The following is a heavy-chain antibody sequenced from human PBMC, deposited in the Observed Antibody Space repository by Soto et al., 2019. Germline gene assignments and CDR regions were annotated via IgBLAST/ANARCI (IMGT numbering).Heavy chain of an antibody. Sequence: PGGSLRLSCAASGFIFRNAWMSWVRQAPGKGLEWVGRIKSKSSGGTTDYAAPVEGRVTITRDDSKSILYLQMTSPTVEDTAVYFCTSEKGWRQSPLDSWGQGALVTVSS. CDR1: GFIFRNAW. CDR3: TSEKGWRQSPLDS. CDR2: IKSKSSGGTT. J-gene: IGHJ5*01. V-gene: IGHV3-15*01. D-gene: IGHD4-4*01.